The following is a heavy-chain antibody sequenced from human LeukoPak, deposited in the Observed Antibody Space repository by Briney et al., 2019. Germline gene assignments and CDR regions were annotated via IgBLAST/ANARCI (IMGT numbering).Heavy chain of an antibody. V-gene: IGHV4-59*01. Sequence: SETLSLTCTVSGGSISSYYWSWIRQPPGKGLEWIGYFYYSGSTNYNPSLKSRVTISVETSKNQLSLKLSSVTAADTAVYYCAREVVGATDDAFDIWGQGTMVTVSS. CDR3: AREVVGATDDAFDI. J-gene: IGHJ3*02. D-gene: IGHD1-26*01. CDR2: FYYSGST. CDR1: GGSISSYY.